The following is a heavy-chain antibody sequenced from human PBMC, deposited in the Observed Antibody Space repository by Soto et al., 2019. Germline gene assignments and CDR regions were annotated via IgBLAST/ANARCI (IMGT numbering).Heavy chain of an antibody. CDR2: ISGASDTT. Sequence: EVRLLESGGGPVQPGESLRLSCEASGFTFNNYGMDWVRQAPGRGLEWISFISGASDTTYYADSVKGRFIISRDNSKNTLYLQINSLRAKDTAIYYCAKSFTQSNVWRAYRHKTDFDYWGQGALVTVTS. J-gene: IGHJ4*02. D-gene: IGHD3-16*02. CDR1: GFTFNNYG. CDR3: AKSFTQSNVWRAYRHKTDFDY. V-gene: IGHV3-23*01.